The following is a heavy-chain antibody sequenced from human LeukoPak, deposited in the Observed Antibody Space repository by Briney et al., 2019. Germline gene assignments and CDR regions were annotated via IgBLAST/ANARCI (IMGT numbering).Heavy chain of an antibody. D-gene: IGHD6-13*01. CDR3: AKRYSSSWELDY. CDR1: GFTFSSYV. CDR2: ISGSGGST. J-gene: IGHJ4*02. V-gene: IGHV3-23*01. Sequence: PGGSLRLSCAASGFTFSSYVMSWVRQAPGKGLEWVSAISGSGGSTYYADSVKGRFTISRDNSKNTLYLQMNSLRAEDTAVYYCAKRYSSSWELDYWGQGTLVTVSS.